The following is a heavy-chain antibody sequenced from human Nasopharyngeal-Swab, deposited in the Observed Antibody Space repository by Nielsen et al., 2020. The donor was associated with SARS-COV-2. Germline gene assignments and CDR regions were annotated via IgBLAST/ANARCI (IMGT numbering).Heavy chain of an antibody. J-gene: IGHJ6*03. Sequence: GESLKISCAASGFTFSSYSMNWVRQAPGKGLEWVSYISSSSSTIYYADSVKGRFTISRDNAKNSLYLQMNSLRAEDTAVYYCARENYYDSSGKAYYYYMDAWGKGTTVTVSS. CDR2: ISSSSSTI. CDR3: ARENYYDSSGKAYYYYMDA. V-gene: IGHV3-48*04. CDR1: GFTFSSYS. D-gene: IGHD3-22*01.